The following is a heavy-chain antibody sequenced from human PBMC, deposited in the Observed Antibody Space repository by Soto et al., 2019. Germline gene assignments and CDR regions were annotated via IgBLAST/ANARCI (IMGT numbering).Heavy chain of an antibody. V-gene: IGHV4-59*06. CDR1: GGSISSYY. Sequence: PPETLSLTCTVSGGSISSYYWIWIRQHPGKGLEWIGYIFYSGTAYYNPSLKSRVTISVDTSKNQFSLKLSSVTAADTAVYYCARSVDPWGQGTLVTVSS. CDR2: IFYSGTA. J-gene: IGHJ5*02. CDR3: ARSVDP.